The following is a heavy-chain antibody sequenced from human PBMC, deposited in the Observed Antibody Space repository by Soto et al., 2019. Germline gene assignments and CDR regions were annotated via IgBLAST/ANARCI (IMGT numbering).Heavy chain of an antibody. D-gene: IGHD5-12*01. CDR3: ATPIVAFY. CDR2: INAGNGNT. J-gene: IGHJ4*02. Sequence: QVQLVQSGAEVKKPGASVKVSCKASGYTFTSYAIHWVRQAPGQRLEWMGWINAGNGNTKYSQKFQGRVIITRDTSARAAYMELRSLRSEDTTVYYCATPIVAFYWGQGTLVTVSS. CDR1: GYTFTSYA. V-gene: IGHV1-3*01.